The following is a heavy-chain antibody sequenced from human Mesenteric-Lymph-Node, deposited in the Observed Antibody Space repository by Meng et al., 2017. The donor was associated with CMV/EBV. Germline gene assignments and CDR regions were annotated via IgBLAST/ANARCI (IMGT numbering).Heavy chain of an antibody. CDR1: GGSFSGYY. D-gene: IGHD3-9*01. CDR2: INHSGST. V-gene: IGHV4-34*01. Sequence: QLHQWGPGLLRPSEPLSVTWAVYGGSFSGYYWNWIRQSPEKGLEWIGEINHSGSTTYNPSFTSRIIISVDTSTNQISLNMSSVTAADTAVYYCARGSSYDILTGYFDYWGQEALVTVSS. J-gene: IGHJ4*02. CDR3: ARGSSYDILTGYFDY.